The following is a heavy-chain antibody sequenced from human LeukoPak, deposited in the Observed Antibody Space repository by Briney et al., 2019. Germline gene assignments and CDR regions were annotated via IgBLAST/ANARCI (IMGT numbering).Heavy chain of an antibody. J-gene: IGHJ4*02. Sequence: GGSLRLSCAASGFTFSSYSMNWVRQAPGKGLEWVSYISSSSSYIYYADSVKGRFTISRDNAKNSLYLQMNSLRAEDTAVYYCARDEHGSGVSDYWGQGTLVTVSS. CDR2: ISSSSSYI. CDR1: GFTFSSYS. CDR3: ARDEHGSGVSDY. D-gene: IGHD3-10*01. V-gene: IGHV3-21*05.